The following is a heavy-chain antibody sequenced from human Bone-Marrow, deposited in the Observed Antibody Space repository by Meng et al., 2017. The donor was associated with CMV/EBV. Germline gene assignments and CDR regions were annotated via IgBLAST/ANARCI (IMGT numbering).Heavy chain of an antibody. CDR1: GCTFTGYY. CDR3: ASSTYYDFWSGL. Sequence: ASVKVSCKASGCTFTGYYMHWVRQAPGQGLEWMGWINPNSGGTNYAQKFQGRVTMTRNTSISTAYMELSSLRSEDTAVYYCASSTYYDFWSGLWGQGTLVTVSS. CDR2: INPNSGGT. D-gene: IGHD3-3*01. V-gene: IGHV1-2*02. J-gene: IGHJ4*02.